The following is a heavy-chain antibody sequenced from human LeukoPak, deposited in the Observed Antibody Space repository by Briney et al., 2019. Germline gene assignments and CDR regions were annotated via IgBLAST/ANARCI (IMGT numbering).Heavy chain of an antibody. CDR2: ISGSGGST. CDR3: AKHYYGSGSYYNALFDY. D-gene: IGHD3-10*01. Sequence: GVSLRLSCAAAGFCFSSYAMSWVRQAPGKGLEWVSAISGSGGSTYYADSVKGRFTISRDNSKNTLYLQMNSLRAEDTAVYYCAKHYYGSGSYYNALFDYWGQGTLVTVSS. CDR1: GFCFSSYA. J-gene: IGHJ4*02. V-gene: IGHV3-23*01.